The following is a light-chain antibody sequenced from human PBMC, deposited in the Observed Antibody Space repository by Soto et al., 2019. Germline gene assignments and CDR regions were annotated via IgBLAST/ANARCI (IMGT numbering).Light chain of an antibody. V-gene: IGKV3-11*01. J-gene: IGKJ5*01. CDR2: DAS. Sequence: ETVLTQSPATLSLSPGERATLSCRASQSVSSYLAWYQQKPGQAPMLIIYDASNRATGIPARFSGSGSGTDFTLTISSLEPEDFAVYYCQQRSNWPSFGQGTRLEIK. CDR1: QSVSSY. CDR3: QQRSNWPS.